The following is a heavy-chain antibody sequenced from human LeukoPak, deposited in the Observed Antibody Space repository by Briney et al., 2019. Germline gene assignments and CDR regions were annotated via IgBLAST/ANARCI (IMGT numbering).Heavy chain of an antibody. Sequence: ASVKVSCKASGYTFTTSDINWVRQAPGQGLQWMGWMNPNSGNAVYAQKFQGRVTMTRDMSTTTDYMELSSLRSEDTAVYYCARDNSVGDIAWWFDPWGQGTLVTVSS. J-gene: IGHJ5*02. V-gene: IGHV1-8*01. CDR2: MNPNSGNA. CDR3: ARDNSVGDIAWWFDP. D-gene: IGHD3-16*02. CDR1: GYTFTTSD.